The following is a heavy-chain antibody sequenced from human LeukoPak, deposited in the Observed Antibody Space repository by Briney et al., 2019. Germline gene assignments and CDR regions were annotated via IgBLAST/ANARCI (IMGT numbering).Heavy chain of an antibody. Sequence: GGSLRLSSAASGFTFTSYAMHWVRQAPGKGLEWVAVISYDGSNKYYADSVKGRFTISRDNSKNTLYLQMNSLRAEDTAVYYCARPYSSSWYDVFDYLGQGTLVTVSS. CDR2: ISYDGSNK. V-gene: IGHV3-30-3*01. D-gene: IGHD6-13*01. J-gene: IGHJ4*02. CDR1: GFTFTSYA. CDR3: ARPYSSSWYDVFDY.